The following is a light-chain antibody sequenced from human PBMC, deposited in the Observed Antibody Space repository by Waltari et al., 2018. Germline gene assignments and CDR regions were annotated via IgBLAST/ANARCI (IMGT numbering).Light chain of an antibody. V-gene: IGKV3-20*01. CDR2: DAS. CDR3: QHYVSLPVT. J-gene: IGKJ1*01. Sequence: EIVLTPSPGTLSLSPGERATLSCRASQSVSRTLAWYQQKPGQAPRLLIYDASSRATGIPDRFSGSGSGTDFSLTITRLEPEDFAVYYCQHYVSLPVTLGQGTKVEIK. CDR1: QSVSRT.